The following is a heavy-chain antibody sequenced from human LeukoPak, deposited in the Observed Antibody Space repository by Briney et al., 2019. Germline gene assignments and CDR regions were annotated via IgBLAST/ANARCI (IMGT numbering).Heavy chain of an antibody. D-gene: IGHD1-26*01. CDR3: ARMQWEILRPIDY. Sequence: ASVKVSCKASGYTFTGYYMHWVRQAPGQGLEWMGWINPNSGGTNYAQKFQGRVTMTRDTSISTAYMELSRLRSDDTAVYYCARMQWEILRPIDYWGQGTLVTVSS. CDR1: GYTFTGYY. CDR2: INPNSGGT. J-gene: IGHJ4*02. V-gene: IGHV1-2*02.